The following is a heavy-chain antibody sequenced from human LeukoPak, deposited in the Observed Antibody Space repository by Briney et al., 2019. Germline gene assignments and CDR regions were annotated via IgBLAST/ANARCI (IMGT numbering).Heavy chain of an antibody. J-gene: IGHJ4*02. CDR3: ARDGLGHNYFDY. CDR1: GFTFSSHS. CDR2: ISSSSSYI. V-gene: IGHV3-21*01. D-gene: IGHD6-19*01. Sequence: GGSLRLSCAASGFTFSSHSVNWVRQAPGKGLEWVSSISSSSSYIYYADSVKGRFTISRDNAKNSLYLQMNSLRAEDTAVYYCARDGLGHNYFDYWGQGTLVTVSS.